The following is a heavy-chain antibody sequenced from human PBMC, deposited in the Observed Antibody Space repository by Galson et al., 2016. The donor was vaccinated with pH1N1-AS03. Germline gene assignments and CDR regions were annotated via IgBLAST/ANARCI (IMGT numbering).Heavy chain of an antibody. CDR3: ARQATPEGWLHYTWFDP. CDR2: VYYSGRT. D-gene: IGHD5-24*01. V-gene: IGHV4-39*01. CDR1: GDSMDSSSYH. J-gene: IGHJ5*02. Sequence: ETLSLTCSVSGDSMDSSSYHWGWIRQPPGKGLEWIGTVYYSGRTFYNPSLNRRVTISVDVSRRHFSLKLKSVSATDTGVYYCARQATPEGWLHYTWFDPWGQGTLVTVSS.